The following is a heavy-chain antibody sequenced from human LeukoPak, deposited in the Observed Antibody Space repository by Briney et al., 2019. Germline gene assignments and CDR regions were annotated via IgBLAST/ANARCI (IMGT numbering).Heavy chain of an antibody. D-gene: IGHD3-22*01. CDR1: GFTFSSYA. Sequence: GRSLRLSCAASGFTFSSYAMHWVRQAPGKGLEWVAVISYDGSNKYYADSVKGRFTISRDNSKNTLYLQMNSLRAEDTAVYYCAREADSSGSRYYYYGMDVWGQGTTVTVSS. CDR2: ISYDGSNK. J-gene: IGHJ6*02. CDR3: AREADSSGSRYYYYGMDV. V-gene: IGHV3-30-3*01.